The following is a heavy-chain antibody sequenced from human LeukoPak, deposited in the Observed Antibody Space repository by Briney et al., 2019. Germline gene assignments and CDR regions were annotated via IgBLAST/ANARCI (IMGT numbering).Heavy chain of an antibody. CDR1: GGTFISYA. V-gene: IGHV1-69*04. Sequence: GASVKVSCKASGGTFISYAISWVRQAPGQGLEWMGRIIPILGIANYAQKIQGRVTITANKSTSTAYMELSSLRSEDTAVYYCARVLVGAVHFDYWGQGTLVTVSS. J-gene: IGHJ4*02. CDR3: ARVLVGAVHFDY. CDR2: IIPILGIA. D-gene: IGHD1-26*01.